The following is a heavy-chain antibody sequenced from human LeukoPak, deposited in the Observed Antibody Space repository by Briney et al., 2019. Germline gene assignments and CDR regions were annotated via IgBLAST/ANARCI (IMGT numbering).Heavy chain of an antibody. D-gene: IGHD3-3*01. V-gene: IGHV3-20*04. CDR1: GFTFDDYG. CDR2: INWNGGST. J-gene: IGHJ4*02. CDR3: ARAGKSLRFLGWSHVRVGASLSGGPLDY. Sequence: GGSLRLSCAASGFTFDDYGMSWVRQAPGKGLEWVSGINWNGGSTGYADSVKGRFTISRDNAKNSLYLQMNSLRAEDTALYYCARAGKSLRFLGWSHVRVGASLSGGPLDYWGQGTLVTVSS.